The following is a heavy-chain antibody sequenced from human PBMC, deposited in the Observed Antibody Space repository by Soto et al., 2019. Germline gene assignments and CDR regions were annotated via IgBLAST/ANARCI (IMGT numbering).Heavy chain of an antibody. CDR2: ISSSSSTI. D-gene: IGHD3-10*01. CDR1: GFTFSSYS. Sequence: EVQLVESGGGLVQPGGSLRLSCAASGFTFSSYSMNWVRQAPGKWLEWGSYISSSSSTIYYADSVKGRFTISRDNAKNSLYLQMNSLREEDTAVYYCARDGGAYIWFGESSLYFDYWGQGTLVTVSS. V-gene: IGHV3-48*02. CDR3: ARDGGAYIWFGESSLYFDY. J-gene: IGHJ4*02.